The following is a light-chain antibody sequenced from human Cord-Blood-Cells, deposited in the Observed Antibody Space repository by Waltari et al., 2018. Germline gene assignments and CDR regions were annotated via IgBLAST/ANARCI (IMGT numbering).Light chain of an antibody. J-gene: IGLJ3*02. V-gene: IGLV2-23*01. Sequence: QSALTQPASVSGSPGQSTTIACTGATSTFGRYNLVPWYQQPPGKAPKLMIYEGSKRPSGVSNRFSGSKSGNTASLTISGLQAEDEADYYCCSYAGSSTWVFGGGTKLTVL. CDR2: EGS. CDR1: TSTFGRYNL. CDR3: CSYAGSSTWV.